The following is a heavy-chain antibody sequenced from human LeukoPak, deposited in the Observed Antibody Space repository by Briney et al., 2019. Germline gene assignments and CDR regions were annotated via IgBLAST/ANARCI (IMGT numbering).Heavy chain of an antibody. V-gene: IGHV3-21*01. CDR2: ISSSSSYI. D-gene: IGHD1-26*01. Sequence: GGSLRLSCAASGFTFSSYSMNWVRQAPGKGLEWVSSISSSSSYIYYADSVKGRFTISRDNAKNSLYLQMNSLRAEDTAVYYCARDMYSGSYGPDYWGQGTLVTVSS. CDR1: GFTFSSYS. J-gene: IGHJ4*02. CDR3: ARDMYSGSYGPDY.